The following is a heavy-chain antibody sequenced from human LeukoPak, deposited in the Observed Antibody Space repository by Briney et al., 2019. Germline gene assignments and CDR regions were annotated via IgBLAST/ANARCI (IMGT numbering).Heavy chain of an antibody. CDR2: IYSSVSS. D-gene: IGHD2-21*02. J-gene: IGHJ6*03. CDR3: ARQTCRGVHCYRVDQLYYMDV. V-gene: IGHV4-4*09. CDR1: GDSINDHY. Sequence: SETLSLTCTVSGDSINDHYWSWIRRPPGGGLEWLGYIYSSVSSNDNPSLKSRLSISIDTSKSQLSLRLTSVTAADTGVYYFARQTCRGVHCYRVDQLYYMDVWGKGTTVTVSS.